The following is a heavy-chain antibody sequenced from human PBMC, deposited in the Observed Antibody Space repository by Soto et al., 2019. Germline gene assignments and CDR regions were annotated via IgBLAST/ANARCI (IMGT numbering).Heavy chain of an antibody. V-gene: IGHV1-8*01. CDR3: ATDRDIVATLGYGMDV. D-gene: IGHD5-12*01. CDR1: GYTFTRYD. CDR2: MNPNSGNT. J-gene: IGHJ6*02. Sequence: AAVKVSCKASGYTFTRYDINWVRQATGQGLEWMGWMNPNSGNTGYAQKFQGRVTMTRNTSISTAYMELSSLRSEDTAVYYCATDRDIVATLGYGMDVWGQGTTVTVSS.